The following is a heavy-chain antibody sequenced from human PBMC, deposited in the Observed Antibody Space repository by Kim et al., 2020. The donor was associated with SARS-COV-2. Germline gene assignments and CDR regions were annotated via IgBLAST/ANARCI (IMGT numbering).Heavy chain of an antibody. J-gene: IGHJ4*02. CDR2: T. D-gene: IGHD6-19*01. Sequence: TKYSQTFRGRVTSTRDTTASTAYMELSSLRSEDTAVYYCARGSGWAFDYWGQGTLVTVAS. CDR3: ARGSGWAFDY. V-gene: IGHV1-3*01.